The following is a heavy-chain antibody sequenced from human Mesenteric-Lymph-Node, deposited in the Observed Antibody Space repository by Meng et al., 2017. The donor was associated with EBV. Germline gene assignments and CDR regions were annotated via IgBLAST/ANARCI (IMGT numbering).Heavy chain of an antibody. J-gene: IGHJ4*02. D-gene: IGHD5-24*01. Sequence: EVQVLESGGGLVQPGRSVRLSCKTSGFTFSSQAMNWVRQAPGKGLEWVSSISASGISTYYADSVNGRSSISRDNSNNMVYLQLNSLRAGDTAVYYCAAGYNYFDHWGQGALVTVAS. V-gene: IGHV3-23*01. CDR3: AAGYNYFDH. CDR2: ISASGIST. CDR1: GFTFSSQA.